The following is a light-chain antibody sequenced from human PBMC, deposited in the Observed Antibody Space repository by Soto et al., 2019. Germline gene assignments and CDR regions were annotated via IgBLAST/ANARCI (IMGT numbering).Light chain of an antibody. J-gene: IGKJ1*01. CDR1: QSVSTW. CDR3: QQYNSWT. CDR2: KAS. V-gene: IGKV1-5*03. Sequence: IKMTQSPSTLSASVGDRVTITCRASQSVSTWLAWYQQKPGKAPKLLIYKASSLESGVPSRFSGSGSGTEFTLTISSLQPDDFATYYCQQYNSWTFGQRTKVDI.